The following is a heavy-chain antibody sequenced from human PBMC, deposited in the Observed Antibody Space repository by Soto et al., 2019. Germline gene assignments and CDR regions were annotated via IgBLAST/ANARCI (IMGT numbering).Heavy chain of an antibody. D-gene: IGHD2-15*01. CDR2: IWYDGSNK. CDR1: GFTFSSYG. CDR3: AREDCSGGRCYPDY. V-gene: IGHV3-33*01. J-gene: IGHJ4*02. Sequence: QVQLVESGGGVVQPGRSLRLSCAASGFTFSSYGMHWVRQAPGKGLEWVAVIWYDGSNKYYADSVKGRFTISRDNSKNTLYLQMNSLRAEDTAVYYCAREDCSGGRCYPDYWGQGTLVTVFS.